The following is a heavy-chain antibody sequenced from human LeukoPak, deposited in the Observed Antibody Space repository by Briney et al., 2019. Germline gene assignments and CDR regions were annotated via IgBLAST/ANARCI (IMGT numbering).Heavy chain of an antibody. CDR2: VNPNSGVT. CDR3: AREYSTHHDH. CDR1: EYIFTGYY. D-gene: IGHD6-13*01. V-gene: IGHV1-2*02. Sequence: ASVKASCKASEYIFTGYYMHWVRQAPGQGLEWVGWVNPNSGVTNYAQKFQGRVTMTRDTSISTVYMELSRLRSDDTAVYYCAREYSTHHDHWGQGTLVTVSS. J-gene: IGHJ4*02.